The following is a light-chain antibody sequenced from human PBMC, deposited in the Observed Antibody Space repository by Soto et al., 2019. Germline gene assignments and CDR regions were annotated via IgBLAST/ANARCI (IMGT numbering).Light chain of an antibody. Sequence: DIQMTQSPSSLSASVGDRVTITCRTSQSINTFLNWYQQKPGNAPKLLIYGASTLHREVPSRFSGSGSGTDFTLTITHAQSEDFATYFCQQSYHNPRTFGQGTALEI. CDR3: QQSYHNPRT. CDR2: GAS. J-gene: IGKJ2*01. CDR1: QSINTF. V-gene: IGKV1-39*01.